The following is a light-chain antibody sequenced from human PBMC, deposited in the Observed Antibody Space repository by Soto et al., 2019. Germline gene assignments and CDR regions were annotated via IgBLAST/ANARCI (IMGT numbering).Light chain of an antibody. J-gene: IGKJ1*01. CDR1: QTISSW. CDR3: QHYNSYSEA. V-gene: IGKV1-5*03. Sequence: DIQMTQSPSTLSGSVGDRVTITCRASQTISSWLAWYQQKPGKAPKLLIYKASTLKSGVPSRFSGSGSGTEFPFTISSLQPDHLATCYCQHYNSYSEACGQGNKVELK. CDR2: KAS.